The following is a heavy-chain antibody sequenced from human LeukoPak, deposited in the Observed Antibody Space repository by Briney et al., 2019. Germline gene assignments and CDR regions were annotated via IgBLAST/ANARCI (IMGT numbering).Heavy chain of an antibody. Sequence: PETLSLTCTVSDASISSYYWNWIRQPPGKGLEWIGYIYYSGSTNYNPSLKSRVTISVDTSKNQFSLKLSSVTAADTAVYYCAGRLWRRDGYNLSAFDIWGQGTMVTVSS. CDR1: DASISSYY. J-gene: IGHJ3*02. CDR3: AGRLWRRDGYNLSAFDI. D-gene: IGHD5-24*01. CDR2: IYYSGST. V-gene: IGHV4-59*01.